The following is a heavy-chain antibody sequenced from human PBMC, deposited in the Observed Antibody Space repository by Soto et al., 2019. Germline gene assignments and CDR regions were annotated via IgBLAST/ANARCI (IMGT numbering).Heavy chain of an antibody. J-gene: IGHJ5*02. CDR3: TGVKMLDQYSTSREWFDP. CDR1: GFTFSHAW. D-gene: IGHD1-26*01. CDR2: IKSRADGGTK. V-gene: IGHV3-15*01. Sequence: GWSLRLSCAASGFTFSHAWMSWVRQAPGKGLEWVGRIKSRADGGTKDYGAPVRGRFTISRDDSEDMLYLQMNSLKTEDTAVYYSTGVKMLDQYSTSREWFDPWGAGTRVTVS.